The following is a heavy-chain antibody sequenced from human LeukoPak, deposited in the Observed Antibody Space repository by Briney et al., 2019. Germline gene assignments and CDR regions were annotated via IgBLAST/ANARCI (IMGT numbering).Heavy chain of an antibody. V-gene: IGHV4-34*01. CDR2: INHSGST. CDR3: ARGGIIPDY. Sequence: PSGTLSLTCAVYGGSFSGYYWSWIRQPPGKGLEWIGEINHSGSTNYNPSLKSRVTISVDTSKNQFSLKLSSVTAADTAVYYCARGGIIPDYWGQGTLVTVSS. D-gene: IGHD3-16*01. CDR1: GGSFSGYY. J-gene: IGHJ4*02.